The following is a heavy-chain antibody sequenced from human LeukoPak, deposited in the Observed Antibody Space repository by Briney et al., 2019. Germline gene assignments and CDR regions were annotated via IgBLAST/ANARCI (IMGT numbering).Heavy chain of an antibody. CDR1: GFTFSSYA. J-gene: IGHJ3*02. Sequence: GGSLRLSCAASGFTFSSYAMSWVRQAPGKGLEWVSRIKGDGSTTSYADSVQGRFTFSRDNAKNTLYLQMNSLRVEDAAVYYCARAMYGSGSYYDAFDIWGQGTMVTVSS. D-gene: IGHD3-10*01. CDR2: IKGDGSTT. CDR3: ARAMYGSGSYYDAFDI. V-gene: IGHV3-74*01.